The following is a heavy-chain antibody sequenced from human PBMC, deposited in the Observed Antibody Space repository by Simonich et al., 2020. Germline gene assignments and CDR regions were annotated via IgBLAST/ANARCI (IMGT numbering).Heavy chain of an antibody. Sequence: GGGLVQPGGSLRLSCAASGFTFSSYAMSWVRQAPGKGLRWVPAISGSGGSTYYADSVKGRFTISRDNSKNTLYLQMNSLRAEDTAVYYCAKDLGERITMIVVVIDAFDIWGQGTMVTVSS. CDR3: AKDLGERITMIVVVIDAFDI. J-gene: IGHJ3*02. CDR2: ISGSGGST. D-gene: IGHD3-22*01. V-gene: IGHV3-23*01. CDR1: GFTFSSYA.